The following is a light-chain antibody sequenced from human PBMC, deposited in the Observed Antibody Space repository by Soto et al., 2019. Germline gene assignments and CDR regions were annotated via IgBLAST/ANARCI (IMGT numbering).Light chain of an antibody. Sequence: ELVLTQSPGTLSLSPGERATLSCRASQSIASSYLAWYQQRPGQAPRLLVSGTSTRATGIPDRFGGSGSGTDFSLTISRLEPEDGAGDYCQHYGTSPFTFGPGTKVHIK. CDR3: QHYGTSPFT. CDR1: QSIASSY. V-gene: IGKV3-20*01. CDR2: GTS. J-gene: IGKJ3*01.